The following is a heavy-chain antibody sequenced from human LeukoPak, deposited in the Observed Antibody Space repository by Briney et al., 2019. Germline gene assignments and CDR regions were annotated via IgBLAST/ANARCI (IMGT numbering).Heavy chain of an antibody. J-gene: IGHJ4*02. D-gene: IGHD3-22*01. V-gene: IGHV3-30*18. CDR1: GFTFSSFG. CDR2: ISSDGNDK. CDR3: AKAGAYDSSGEYYYLED. Sequence: PGRSLRLSCAASGFTFSSFGIHCVRQAPGKGVEWVASISSDGNDKFYVDSVEGRFTISRDNSRSTLYLQMDSLRAEDTAVYYCAKAGAYDSSGEYYYLEDWGQGTLVTVSS.